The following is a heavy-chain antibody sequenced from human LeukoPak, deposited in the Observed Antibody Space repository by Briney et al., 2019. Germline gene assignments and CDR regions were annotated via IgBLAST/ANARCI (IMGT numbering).Heavy chain of an antibody. CDR1: VFTFCRFS. CDR3: ARDGSSSWWYFDY. Sequence: GGSLRLSCAASVFTFCRFSMTWVGQAPGKGLEWVSSISSSSSYIYYADSVKGRFTISRDNAKNSLYLQMNSLRAEDTAVYYCARDGSSSWWYFDYWGQGTLVTVSS. J-gene: IGHJ4*02. CDR2: ISSSSSYI. V-gene: IGHV3-21*01. D-gene: IGHD6-13*01.